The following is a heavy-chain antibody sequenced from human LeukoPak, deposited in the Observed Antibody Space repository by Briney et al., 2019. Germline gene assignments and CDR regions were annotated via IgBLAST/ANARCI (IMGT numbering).Heavy chain of an antibody. CDR1: GGSISSGGYY. CDR3: ASLTVAYNWFDP. J-gene: IGHJ5*02. V-gene: IGHV4-31*03. D-gene: IGHD4-23*01. CDR2: IYYSGST. Sequence: SQTLSLTCTVSGGSISSGGYYWSWIRQHPGKGLEWIGYIYYSGSTYYNPSLKSRVTISVGTSKNQFSLKLSSVTAADTAVYYCASLTVAYNWFDPWGQGTLVTVSS.